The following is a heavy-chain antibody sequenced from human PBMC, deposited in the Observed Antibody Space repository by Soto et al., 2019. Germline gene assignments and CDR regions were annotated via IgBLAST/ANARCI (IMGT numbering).Heavy chain of an antibody. CDR2: IKTDGSEK. V-gene: IGHV3-7*05. CDR3: ASSMGRGGNDY. J-gene: IGHJ4*02. Sequence: EVQLVESGGGLVQPGGSLRLSCAASAFTFSDYWMSWVRQAPGKGLECVANIKTDGSEKYYVDPVKGRFTSSRDNAKNSLYLQMNSLRAEDTAVYYCASSMGRGGNDYWGQGTLVAVSS. D-gene: IGHD3-10*01. CDR1: AFTFSDYW.